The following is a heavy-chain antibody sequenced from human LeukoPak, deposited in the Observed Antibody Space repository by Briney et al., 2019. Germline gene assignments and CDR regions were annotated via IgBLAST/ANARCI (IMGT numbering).Heavy chain of an antibody. CDR1: GFTVTSNF. Sequence: PGGSLRLSCAASGFTVTSNFMSWVRQAPGKGLEWVSAIHSGGATYYADSVKGRFTISRDISKNALYLQMNSQRGDDTAVYYCAGSAVTNLDSWGQGNLVTVSS. V-gene: IGHV3-66*01. J-gene: IGHJ4*02. CDR2: IHSGGAT. CDR3: AGSAVTNLDS. D-gene: IGHD4-23*01.